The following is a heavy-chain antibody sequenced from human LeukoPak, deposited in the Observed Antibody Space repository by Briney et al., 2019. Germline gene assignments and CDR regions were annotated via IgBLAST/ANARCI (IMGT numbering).Heavy chain of an antibody. Sequence: SETLSLTCTVSGGSISSYYWSWIRQPPGKGLEWIASGDYSGGTYYNPSLESRVAISADMSKNQFSLKLSSVTAADTAVYYCARLLGGLDYFDYWGQGTLVTVSS. D-gene: IGHD3-10*01. J-gene: IGHJ4*02. CDR1: GGSISSYY. CDR2: GDYSGGT. CDR3: ARLLGGLDYFDY. V-gene: IGHV4-59*12.